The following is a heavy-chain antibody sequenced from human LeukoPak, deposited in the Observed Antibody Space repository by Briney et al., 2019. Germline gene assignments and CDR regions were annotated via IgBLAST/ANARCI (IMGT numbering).Heavy chain of an antibody. CDR1: GCTLTELF. V-gene: IGHV1-24*01. CDR2: FDHEYGEK. CDR3: ATGGGGYDSSFDY. D-gene: IGHD5-12*01. J-gene: IGHJ4*02. Sequence: ASVTVSCKVSGCTLTELFMHWVGQPPGKGLEWVGVFDHEYGEKINVQKFQGRVTMTEDTSTDTAYMELSSLRSEDTAVYYCATGGGGYDSSFDYWGEGTLVAVSS.